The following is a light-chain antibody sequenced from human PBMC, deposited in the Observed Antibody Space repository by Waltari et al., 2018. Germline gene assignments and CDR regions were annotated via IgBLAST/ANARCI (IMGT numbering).Light chain of an antibody. CDR1: QSVSSN. Sequence: EIVMMQSPATLSVSPGERATLSCRASQSVSSNLAWYQQKPGQAPRLLIYGASTRATGIPARFSGSGSGTEFTLTISSLQSEDFAVYYCQQYNNWPPVVTFGQGTKVEIK. CDR3: QQYNNWPPVVT. CDR2: GAS. J-gene: IGKJ1*01. V-gene: IGKV3-15*01.